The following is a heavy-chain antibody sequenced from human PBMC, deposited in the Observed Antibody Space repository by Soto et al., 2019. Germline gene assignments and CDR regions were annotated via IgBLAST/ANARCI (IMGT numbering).Heavy chain of an antibody. V-gene: IGHV3-30*18. CDR1: GFTFSSYG. J-gene: IGHJ4*02. D-gene: IGHD4-17*01. Sequence: GGSLRLSCAASGFTFSSYGMHWVRQAPGKGLEWVAVISYDGSNKYYADSVKGRFTISRDNSKNTLYLQMNSLRAEDTAVYYCAKEPTVTKRKYYFDYWGQGTLVTVSS. CDR2: ISYDGSNK. CDR3: AKEPTVTKRKYYFDY.